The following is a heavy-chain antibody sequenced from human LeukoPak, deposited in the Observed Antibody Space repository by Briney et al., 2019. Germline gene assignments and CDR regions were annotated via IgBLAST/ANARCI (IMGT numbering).Heavy chain of an antibody. D-gene: IGHD2-21*01. V-gene: IGHV3-30-3*01. CDR2: ISYDGSNK. CDR1: GFTFSSYA. Sequence: PGRSLRLSCAASGFTFSSYAMHWVRQAPGKGLEWVAVISYDGSNKYYADSVKGRFTISRDNSKNTLYLQMNSLRAEDTAVYYCATRLLTAGNDAFNIWGQGTMVTVSS. CDR3: ATRLLTAGNDAFNI. J-gene: IGHJ3*02.